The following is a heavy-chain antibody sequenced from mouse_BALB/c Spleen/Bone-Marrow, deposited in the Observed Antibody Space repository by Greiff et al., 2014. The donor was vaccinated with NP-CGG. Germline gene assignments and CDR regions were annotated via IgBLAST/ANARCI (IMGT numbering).Heavy chain of an antibody. J-gene: IGHJ4*01. CDR3: ARGGLRLPYAMDY. CDR1: GYTFTSYT. V-gene: IGHV1-4*01. D-gene: IGHD1-2*01. Sequence: VQLQQSGAELARPGASVKMSCKASGYTFTSYTIHWVKQRPGQGLEWIGYINPSSGYTNYNQKFNDKATLTADTSSSTAYMRLSSLTSEDSAVYYCARGGLRLPYAMDYWGQGTSVTVSS. CDR2: INPSSGYT.